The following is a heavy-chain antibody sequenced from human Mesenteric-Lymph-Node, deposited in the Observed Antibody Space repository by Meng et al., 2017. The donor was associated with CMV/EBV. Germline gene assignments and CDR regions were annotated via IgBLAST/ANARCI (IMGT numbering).Heavy chain of an antibody. CDR2: INWNGGST. D-gene: IGHD5-12*01. Sequence: GESLKISCEASGFSLDDYGMSWVRQAPGKGLEWVSGINWNGGSTAYADSVQGRFTISRDDAKNSLYLQMNSLRAEDTAVYYCTRDAGSSGYDYSGYWGQGTLVTVSS. CDR1: GFSLDDYG. V-gene: IGHV3-20*04. CDR3: TRDAGSSGYDYSGY. J-gene: IGHJ4*02.